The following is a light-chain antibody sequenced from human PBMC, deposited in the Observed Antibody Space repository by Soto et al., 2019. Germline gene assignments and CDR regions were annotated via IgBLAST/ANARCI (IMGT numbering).Light chain of an antibody. CDR3: QQYNNWPPLT. J-gene: IGKJ3*01. Sequence: EIVMTQSPATLSVSPGERATLSCRASQSVSSNLAWYQQKPGQAPRLLIYGASTRATGIPARFSGSGSGTDFTLPISSLQSEDFAVYYCQQYNNWPPLTFGHGTKVDIK. CDR1: QSVSSN. V-gene: IGKV3-15*01. CDR2: GAS.